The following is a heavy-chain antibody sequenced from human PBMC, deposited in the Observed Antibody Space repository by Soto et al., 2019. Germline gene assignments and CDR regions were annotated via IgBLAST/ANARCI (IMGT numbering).Heavy chain of an antibody. Sequence: PSETLSLTCTVSGGSISSSSYYWGWIRQPPGKGLEWIGSIYYSGSTYYNPSLKSRVTISVDTSKNQFSLKLSSVTAADTAVYYCARLGWLRFVVKQIIDYWGQGTLVTVSS. V-gene: IGHV4-39*01. J-gene: IGHJ4*02. CDR1: GGSISSSSYY. CDR3: ARLGWLRFVVKQIIDY. CDR2: IYYSGST. D-gene: IGHD5-12*01.